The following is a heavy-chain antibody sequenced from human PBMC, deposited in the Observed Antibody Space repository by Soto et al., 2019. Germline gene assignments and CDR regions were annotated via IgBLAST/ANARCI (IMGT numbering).Heavy chain of an antibody. CDR1: GGPISSSSYY. CDR2: IYYSGST. D-gene: IGHD3-10*01. J-gene: IGHJ4*02. V-gene: IGHV4-39*01. Sequence: SETLSLTCTVSGGPISSSSYYWGWIRQPPGKGLEWVGSIYYSGSTYYNPSLKSRVTISVDTSKNQFSLKLSSVTAADTAVYYCARWMVRGKVDYWGQGTLVTVSS. CDR3: ARWMVRGKVDY.